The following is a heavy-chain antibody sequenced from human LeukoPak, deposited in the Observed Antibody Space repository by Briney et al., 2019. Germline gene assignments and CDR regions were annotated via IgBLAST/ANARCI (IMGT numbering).Heavy chain of an antibody. Sequence: SETLSLTCAVYGGSFSGYYWSWIRQPPGKGLEWIGYIYYSGSTNYNPPLKSRVTISVDTSKNQFSLKLSSVTAADTAVYYCARQDYGDYSWYAFDIWGQGTMVTVSS. CDR3: ARQDYGDYSWYAFDI. V-gene: IGHV4-59*08. D-gene: IGHD4-17*01. J-gene: IGHJ3*02. CDR2: IYYSGST. CDR1: GGSFSGYY.